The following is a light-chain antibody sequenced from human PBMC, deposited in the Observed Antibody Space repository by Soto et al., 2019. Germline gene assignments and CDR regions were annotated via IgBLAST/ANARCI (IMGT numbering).Light chain of an antibody. CDR1: SSDVGGYNY. V-gene: IGLV2-14*01. Sequence: QSALTQPASVSGSHGQSSTISCTGTSSDVGGYNYVSWYQQHPGKVPKLMIYDVSNRPSGVSNRFSGSKSGNTASLTISGLQGEDEADYYCSSYTGSSTYVFGTGTKVTVL. CDR3: SSYTGSSTYV. CDR2: DVS. J-gene: IGLJ1*01.